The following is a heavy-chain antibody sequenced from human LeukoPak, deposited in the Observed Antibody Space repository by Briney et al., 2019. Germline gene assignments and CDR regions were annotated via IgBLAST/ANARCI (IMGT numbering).Heavy chain of an antibody. Sequence: TSETLSLTCTVSGGSVSSPYSYWSWIRQPPGKGLEWIGNVYHIGTTRYNSSLKSRVTISVDTSKNQFSLKLNSVTAADTAVYYCARLAAGYSGVWYPFDYWGQGTLLTVSS. CDR2: VYHIGTT. V-gene: IGHV4-61*01. CDR3: ARLAAGYSGVWYPFDY. J-gene: IGHJ4*02. CDR1: GGSVSSPYSY. D-gene: IGHD6-19*01.